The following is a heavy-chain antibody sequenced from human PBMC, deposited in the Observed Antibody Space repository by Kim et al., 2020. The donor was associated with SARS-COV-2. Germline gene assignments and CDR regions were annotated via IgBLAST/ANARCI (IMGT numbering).Heavy chain of an antibody. CDR3: ARVLYIEYQPLLATYSYY. J-gene: IGHJ6*01. Sequence: SETLSLTCTVSGGSMSSYYWSWIRQPPGKGLEWIGYIYYSGSTNYNPSLKSRCTISLDTSKNQFSLKLISVTTADTAVYYCARVLYIEYQPLLATYSYY. CDR2: IYYSGST. V-gene: IGHV4-59*01. D-gene: IGHD2-8*01. CDR1: GGSMSSYY.